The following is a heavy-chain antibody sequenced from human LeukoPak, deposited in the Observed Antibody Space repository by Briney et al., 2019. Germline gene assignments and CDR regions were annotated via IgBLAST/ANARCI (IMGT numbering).Heavy chain of an antibody. V-gene: IGHV3-53*01. CDR2: IYPGGNI. D-gene: IGHD3-16*01. Sequence: TGGSLTLSCAASEVTLANNYMSWVRHAPGKGLQWVSVIYPGGNIYYADSVKGRFIISRDNSKNTLSPQMNSLTADDTAVYYCVRGPRYYDDSGFHYGVFDIWGQGTLVTVSS. CDR1: EVTLANNY. CDR3: VRGPRYYDDSGFHYGVFDI. J-gene: IGHJ3*02.